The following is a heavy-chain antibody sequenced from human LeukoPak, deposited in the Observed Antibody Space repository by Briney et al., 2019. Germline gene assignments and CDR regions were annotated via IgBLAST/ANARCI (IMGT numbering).Heavy chain of an antibody. V-gene: IGHV3-21*01. J-gene: IGHJ4*02. D-gene: IGHD3-22*01. CDR2: ISVRSNYI. CDR3: VRLRRNSDTSGFYYYYEF. Sequence: PGGSLRLSCAASGYTFSSYSINWVRQAPGKGLEWVSSISVRSNYIYYADSVRGRFRISRDDARDSLYLQMNSLRAEDTAVYYCVRLRRNSDTSGFYYYYEFWGQGTLVTVSS. CDR1: GYTFSSYS.